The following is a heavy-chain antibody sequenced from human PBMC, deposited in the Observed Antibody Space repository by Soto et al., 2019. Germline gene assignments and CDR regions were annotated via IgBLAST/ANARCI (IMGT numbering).Heavy chain of an antibody. CDR2: ISAYNGNT. D-gene: IGHD3-22*01. J-gene: IGHJ6*02. V-gene: IGHV1-18*01. CDR1: GYTFISYG. CDR3: ARDSHYYDSSGYPPGMDV. Sequence: ASVKVSCKASGYTFISYGISWVRQAPGQGLEWMGWISAYNGNTSYVQKLQGRVTMTTDTSTSTAYMELRSLRSDDTAVYYCARDSHYYDSSGYPPGMDVWGQGTTVTVSS.